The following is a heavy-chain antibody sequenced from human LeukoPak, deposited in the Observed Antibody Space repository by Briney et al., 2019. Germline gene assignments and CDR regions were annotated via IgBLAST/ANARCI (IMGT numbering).Heavy chain of an antibody. CDR3: ARGSSYFDY. J-gene: IGHJ4*02. Sequence: SETLSLTCAVYGGSFSGYYWSWIRQPPGKGLEWIGEINHSGSANYNPSLKSRVTISVDTSKNQFSLKLSSVTAADTAVYYCARGSSYFDYWGQGTLVTVSS. D-gene: IGHD6-19*01. CDR1: GGSFSGYY. V-gene: IGHV4-34*01. CDR2: INHSGSA.